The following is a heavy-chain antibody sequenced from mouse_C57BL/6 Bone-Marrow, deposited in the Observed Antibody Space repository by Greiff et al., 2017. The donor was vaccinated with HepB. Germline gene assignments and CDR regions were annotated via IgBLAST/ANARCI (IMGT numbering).Heavy chain of an antibody. D-gene: IGHD1-1*01. CDR1: GFTFSDYG. J-gene: IGHJ1*03. CDR3: ARKDHYYGSSWDWYFDV. V-gene: IGHV5-17*01. Sequence: EVKLVESGGGLVKPGGSLKLSCAASGFTFSDYGMHWVRQAPEKGLEWVAYISSGSSTIYYADTVKGRFTISRDNDKNTLFLQMTSLRSEDTAMYYCARKDHYYGSSWDWYFDVWGTGTTVTVSS. CDR2: ISSGSSTI.